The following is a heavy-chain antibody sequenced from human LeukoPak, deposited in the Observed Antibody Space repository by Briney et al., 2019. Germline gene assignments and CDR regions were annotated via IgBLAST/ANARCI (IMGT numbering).Heavy chain of an antibody. J-gene: IGHJ4*02. CDR3: ARVQHAIAVAGTGDY. CDR2: IKQDGSEK. CDR1: GFTLSSYS. Sequence: PGGSLRLSCAASGFTLSSYSMNWVRQAPGKGLEWVANIKQDGSEKYYVDSVKGRFTISRDNAKNSLYLQMNSLRAEDTAVYYCARVQHAIAVAGTGDYWGQGTLVTVSS. V-gene: IGHV3-7*01. D-gene: IGHD6-19*01.